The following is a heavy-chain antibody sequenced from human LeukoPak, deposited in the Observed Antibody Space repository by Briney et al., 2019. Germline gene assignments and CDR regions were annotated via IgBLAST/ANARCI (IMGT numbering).Heavy chain of an antibody. CDR2: INPNSGGT. D-gene: IGHD3-10*01. J-gene: IGHJ5*02. CDR1: GYTFTGYY. Sequence: ASVKVSRKASGYTFTGYYMHWVRQAPGQGLEWMGWINPNSGGTNYAQKFQGRVTMTRDTSISTAYMELSRLRSDDTAVYYCARPPPRYYYGSGSYYWFDPWGQGTLVTVSS. V-gene: IGHV1-2*02. CDR3: ARPPPRYYYGSGSYYWFDP.